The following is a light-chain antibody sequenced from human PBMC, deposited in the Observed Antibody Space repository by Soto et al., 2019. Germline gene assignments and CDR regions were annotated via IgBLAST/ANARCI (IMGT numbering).Light chain of an antibody. CDR3: QQSTSSPYT. Sequence: DIQMTQSPSSLSASVGDRVNITCRASKSISSYLNWYQHKPGTAPKLLIYAASRLQSGVPSRFTGSGSRTDFTLTISSLQPEHFATYCCQQSTSSPYTFGQGTSLEIK. CDR2: AAS. CDR1: KSISSY. V-gene: IGKV1-39*01. J-gene: IGKJ2*01.